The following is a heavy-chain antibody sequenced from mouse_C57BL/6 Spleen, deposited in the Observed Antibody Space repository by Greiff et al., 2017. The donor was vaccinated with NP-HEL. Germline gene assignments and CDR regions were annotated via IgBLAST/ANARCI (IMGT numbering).Heavy chain of an antibody. CDR2: ISDGGSYT. CDR1: GFTFSSYA. V-gene: IGHV5-4*01. CDR3: ARGVSTMISRYYFDY. Sequence: EVHLVESGGGLVKPGGSLKLSCAASGFTFSSYAMSWVRQTPEKRLEWVATISDGGSYTYYPDNVKGRFTISRDNAKNNLYLQMSHLKSEDTAMYYCARGVSTMISRYYFDYWGQGTTLTVSS. D-gene: IGHD2-4*01. J-gene: IGHJ2*01.